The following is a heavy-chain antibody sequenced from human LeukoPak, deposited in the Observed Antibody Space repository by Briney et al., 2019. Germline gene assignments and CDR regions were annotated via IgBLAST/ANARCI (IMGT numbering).Heavy chain of an antibody. CDR1: GYTFTDYY. V-gene: IGHV1-2*02. CDR3: VRGADPDY. J-gene: IGHJ4*02. Sequence: ASVKVSCKASGYTFTDYYIHWVRQAPGQGLERMGWINPNIGATNFAQKFQGRVTVTRDTSISAAYMELTRLTSDDTAVYYCVRGADPDYWGQGTLVTVSS. CDR2: INPNIGAT.